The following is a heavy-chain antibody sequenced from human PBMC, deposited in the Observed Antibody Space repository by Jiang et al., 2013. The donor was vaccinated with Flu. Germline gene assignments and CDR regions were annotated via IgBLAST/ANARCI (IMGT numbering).Heavy chain of an antibody. Sequence: VQLLESGGGVVQPGRSLRLSCAASGFTFSSYAMHWVRQAPGKGLEWVAVISYDGSNKYYADSVKGRFTISRDNSKNTLYLQMNSLRAEDTAVYYCARDPGSYFEVFCYFDYWGQGTLVTVSS. CDR1: GFTFSSYA. CDR2: ISYDGSNK. CDR3: ARDPGSYFEVFCYFDY. J-gene: IGHJ4*02. D-gene: IGHD1-26*01. V-gene: IGHV3-30-3*01.